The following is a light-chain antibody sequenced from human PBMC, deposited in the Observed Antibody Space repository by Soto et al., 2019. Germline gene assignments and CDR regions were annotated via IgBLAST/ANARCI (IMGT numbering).Light chain of an antibody. CDR3: SSYTTSNTRQIV. CDR1: SSDVGGYNY. Sequence: QSVLTQPRSVSGSPGQSVTTSCTGTSSDVGGYNYVSWYQQHPGKAPKFMIYDVSNRPSGVSNRFSGSKSDNTASLTISGLQAEDEADYYCSSYTTSNTRQIVFGTGTKVTVL. J-gene: IGLJ1*01. CDR2: DVS. V-gene: IGLV2-14*01.